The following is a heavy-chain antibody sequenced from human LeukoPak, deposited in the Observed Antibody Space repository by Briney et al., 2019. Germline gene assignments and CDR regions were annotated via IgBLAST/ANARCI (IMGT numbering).Heavy chain of an antibody. CDR3: ARGAVAGTSEGYFDY. Sequence: SETLSLTCAVSGGSISSSNWWSWVRQPPGKGLEWIGEIYHSGSTNYNPSLKSRVTISVDKSKNQFSLKLSSVTAADTAVYYCARGAVAGTSEGYFDYWGQGTLVTVSS. CDR2: IYHSGST. CDR1: GGSISSSNW. J-gene: IGHJ4*02. D-gene: IGHD6-19*01. V-gene: IGHV4-4*02.